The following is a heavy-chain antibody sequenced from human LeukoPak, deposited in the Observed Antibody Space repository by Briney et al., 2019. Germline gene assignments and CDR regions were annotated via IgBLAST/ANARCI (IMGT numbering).Heavy chain of an antibody. CDR1: GGSVNSGGYY. V-gene: IGHV4-61*08. J-gene: IGHJ4*02. CDR2: IYYSGST. CDR3: ARGGSYFGN. Sequence: SETLSLTCTVSGGSVNSGGYYWSWIRQPPGKGLEWIGYIYYSGSTNHNPSLKSRVTISVDTSKNQFSLQLSSVTAADTAVYYCARGGSYFGNWGQGTLVTVSS. D-gene: IGHD1-26*01.